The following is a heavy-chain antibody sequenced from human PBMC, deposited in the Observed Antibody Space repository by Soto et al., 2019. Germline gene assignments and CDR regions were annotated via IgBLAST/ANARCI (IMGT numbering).Heavy chain of an antibody. J-gene: IGHJ4*02. D-gene: IGHD2-2*01. Sequence: SETLSLTCTVSGASITSSYWSWIRQPPGQGLESIGYIYYTGDTNSNPSLKSRLTISMGTSKNQFSLKLTSVTAADTAVYYCARFARVPDNWGQGTLVTVSS. CDR1: GASITSSY. CDR3: ARFARVPDN. V-gene: IGHV4-59*01. CDR2: IYYTGDT.